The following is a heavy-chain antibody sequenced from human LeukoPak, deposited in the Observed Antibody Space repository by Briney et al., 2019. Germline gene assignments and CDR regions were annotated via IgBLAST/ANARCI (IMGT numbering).Heavy chain of an antibody. CDR3: ARNVPTVVQGVRKPHQRYYYMDV. V-gene: IGHV3-7*03. J-gene: IGHJ6*03. CDR1: GFTFSSYW. CDR2: IKQDGSEK. Sequence: HPGGSLRLSCAASGFTFSSYWMSWVRQAPGKGLEWVANIKQDGSEKYYVDSVKGRFTISRDNSKNTLYLQMNSLRAEDTAVYYCARNVPTVVQGVRKPHQRYYYMDVWGKGTTVTVSS. D-gene: IGHD3-10*01.